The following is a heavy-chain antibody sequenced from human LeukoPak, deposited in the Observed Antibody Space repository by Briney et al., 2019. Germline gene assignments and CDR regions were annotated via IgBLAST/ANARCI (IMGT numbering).Heavy chain of an antibody. CDR2: INAANGNT. CDR3: ARTGPDLYYYYGMDV. Sequence: ASVTVSCKASGYTFTTYSMHCVRQAPGQRLEWMGWINAANGNTKYSQQFQRSVTITRDASASTAYMELRSLRSEDTAVYYCARTGPDLYYYYGMDVWGQGTPVTVSS. V-gene: IGHV1-3*01. CDR1: GYTFTTYS. J-gene: IGHJ6*02. D-gene: IGHD1-1*01.